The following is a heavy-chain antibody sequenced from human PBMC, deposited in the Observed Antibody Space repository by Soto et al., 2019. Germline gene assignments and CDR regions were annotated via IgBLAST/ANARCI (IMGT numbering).Heavy chain of an antibody. V-gene: IGHV1-46*01. Sequence: ASVQVSCKAAGYTFISYYMHWVRQAPGQGLQWMGIINPSGSITTYAQKFQGRVTMTRDTSTSTVYMELSSLTSDDTAVYYCASPIGGSYNAFDIWGQGTMVTVS. J-gene: IGHJ3*02. CDR1: GYTFISYY. CDR3: ASPIGGSYNAFDI. CDR2: INPSGSIT. D-gene: IGHD1-26*01.